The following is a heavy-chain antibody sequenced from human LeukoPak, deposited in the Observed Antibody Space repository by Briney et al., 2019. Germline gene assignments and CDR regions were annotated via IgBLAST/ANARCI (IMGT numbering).Heavy chain of an antibody. CDR3: ARGGYSSGWYANWFDP. Sequence: PSETLSLTCAVYGGSFSGYYWSWLRQPPGTGLEWIGEINHSGSTNYNPSLKSRLTISVDTSKNQFSLKLSSVTAADTAVYDCARGGYSSGWYANWFDPWGQGTLVTVSS. J-gene: IGHJ5*02. CDR2: INHSGST. D-gene: IGHD6-19*01. CDR1: GGSFSGYY. V-gene: IGHV4-34*01.